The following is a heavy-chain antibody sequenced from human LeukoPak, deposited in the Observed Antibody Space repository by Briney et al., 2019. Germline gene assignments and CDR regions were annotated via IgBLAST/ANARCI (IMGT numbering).Heavy chain of an antibody. CDR2: INAGNGNT. CDR1: GYTFTSYA. J-gene: IGHJ4*02. D-gene: IGHD6-19*01. Sequence: ASVKVSCKASGYTFTSYAMHWVRQAPGQRLEWMGWINAGNGNTKYSQKFQGRVTITRDTSASTAYMELSSLRSEDTAVYYCARDSSVAVAGRDFDYWGQGTLVTVSS. V-gene: IGHV1-3*01. CDR3: ARDSSVAVAGRDFDY.